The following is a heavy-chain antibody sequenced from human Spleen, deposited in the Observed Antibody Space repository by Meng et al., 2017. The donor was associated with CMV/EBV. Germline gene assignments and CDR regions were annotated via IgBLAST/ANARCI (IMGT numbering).Heavy chain of an antibody. J-gene: IGHJ4*02. V-gene: IGHV3-73*01. Sequence: GGSLRLSCAASGFTFVGSAMHWVRQASGKGLKWVGRIRSKANSHETAYAASVKGRFTIYRDNSKNTLFLQMNSPSAEDTAVYYCARGGFREPLTMLVVEHRLDYWGQGTLVTVSS. CDR3: ARGGFREPLTMLVVEHRLDY. CDR2: IRSKANSHET. D-gene: IGHD3-22*01. CDR1: GFTFVGSA.